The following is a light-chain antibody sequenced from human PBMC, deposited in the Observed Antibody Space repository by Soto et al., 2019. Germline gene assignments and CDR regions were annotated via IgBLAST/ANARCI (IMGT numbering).Light chain of an antibody. CDR1: SCNIGAGYD. J-gene: IGLJ1*01. Sequence: QSVLTQPPSVSGAPGQRVTISCTGSSCNIGAGYDVHWYQQRPGTAPKLLIFGNSNRPSGVPDRFSGSKSGTSASLAITGLQAEDEGDYYCQSYDSTLSARYVFGTGTKLTVL. V-gene: IGLV1-40*01. CDR3: QSYDSTLSARYV. CDR2: GNS.